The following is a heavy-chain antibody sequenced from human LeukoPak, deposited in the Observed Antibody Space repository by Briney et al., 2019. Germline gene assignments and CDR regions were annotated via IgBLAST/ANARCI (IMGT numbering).Heavy chain of an antibody. CDR3: AGNYYGSGSYYSEDRY. CDR2: IYHSGST. D-gene: IGHD3-10*01. J-gene: IGHJ4*02. Sequence: SETLSLTCTVSGYSISSGYYWGWIRQPPGKGLEWIGSIYHSGSTYYNPSLKSRVTISVDTSKNQFSLKLSSVTAADTAVYYCAGNYYGSGSYYSEDRYWGQGTLVTVSS. CDR1: GYSISSGYY. V-gene: IGHV4-38-2*02.